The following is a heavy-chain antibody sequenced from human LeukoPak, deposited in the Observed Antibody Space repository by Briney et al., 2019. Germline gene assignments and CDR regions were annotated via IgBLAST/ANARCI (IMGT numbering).Heavy chain of an antibody. V-gene: IGHV3-48*03. J-gene: IGHJ6*04. CDR3: AELGITMIGGV. Sequence: GGSLRLSCAASGLTFSSYEMNWVRQAPGKGLEWVSYISSSGSTIYYADSVKGRFTISRDNAKNSLYLQMNSLRAEDTAVYYCAELGITMIGGVWGKGTTVTISS. CDR1: GLTFSSYE. D-gene: IGHD3-10*02. CDR2: ISSSGSTI.